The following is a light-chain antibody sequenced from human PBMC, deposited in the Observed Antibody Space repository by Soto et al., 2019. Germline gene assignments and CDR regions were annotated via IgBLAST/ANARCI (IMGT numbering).Light chain of an antibody. CDR1: SSDVGGYNY. Sequence: QSALTQPASVSGSPGQSITISCTGTSSDVGGYNYVSWYQQHPGKAPKLMIYEVSNRPSGVSNRSSGSKSGNTASLTISGLQAEDEADYYCSSYTSSSNYVFGTGTKLTVL. CDR3: SSYTSSSNYV. J-gene: IGLJ1*01. CDR2: EVS. V-gene: IGLV2-14*01.